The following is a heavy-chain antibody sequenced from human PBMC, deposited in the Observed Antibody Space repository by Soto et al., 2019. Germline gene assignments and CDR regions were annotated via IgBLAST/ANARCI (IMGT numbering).Heavy chain of an antibody. CDR1: GFTFSTYG. CDR3: AKEKVAGSSYLDY. CDR2: ISFDGSQK. Sequence: QVQLVESGGGVVQPGRSLRLSCAASGFTFSTYGMHWVRQAPGKGLEWVSVISFDGSQKWHAESVRGRFTISRDNSKSTLSLQMSSLKTEDTAVDFCAKEKVAGSSYLDYWGQGTLVTVSS. D-gene: IGHD6-19*01. J-gene: IGHJ4*02. V-gene: IGHV3-30*18.